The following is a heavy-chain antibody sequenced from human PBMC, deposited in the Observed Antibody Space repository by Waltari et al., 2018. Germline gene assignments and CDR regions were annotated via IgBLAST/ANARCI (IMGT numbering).Heavy chain of an antibody. V-gene: IGHV3-21*01. CDR3: ARDKVGPGDY. Sequence: EVQLVESGGGLVKPGGSLRLSCAASGFTFSTYSMNWVRQAPGKGLEGVSSISSGSTTKYYADSVKGRFTISRDNAKKSLYLQMNSLRAEDTAVYYCARDKVGPGDYWGQGTLVTVSS. J-gene: IGHJ4*02. D-gene: IGHD1-26*01. CDR2: ISSGSTTK. CDR1: GFTFSTYS.